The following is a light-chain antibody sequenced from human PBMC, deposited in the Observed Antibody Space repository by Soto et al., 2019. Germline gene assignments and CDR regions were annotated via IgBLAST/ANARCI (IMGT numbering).Light chain of an antibody. V-gene: IGKV4-1*01. J-gene: IGKJ4*01. CDR1: QSVLYSPNNKNY. CDR2: WAS. CDR3: QQYYSTPLT. Sequence: DIVMTQSPDSLAVSLGERATINCKSSQSVLYSPNNKNYLAWYQQKPGQPPKLLIYWASTRESGVPDRFSGSGSETDFTLTISSLQAEDVAVYYCQQYYSTPLTFGGETKVEIK.